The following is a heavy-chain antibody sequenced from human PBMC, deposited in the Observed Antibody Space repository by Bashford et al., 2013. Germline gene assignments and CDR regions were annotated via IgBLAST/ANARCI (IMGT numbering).Heavy chain of an antibody. D-gene: IGHD3-10*01. CDR2: IYYSGST. CDR3: ARVRPTSGSGSYTVAMSFDYR. CDR1: GGSISSYY. Sequence: SSETLSLTCTVSGGSISSYYWSWIRQPPGKGLEWIGYIYYSGSTNYNPSLKSRVTISVDTSKNQFSLKLSSVTAADTAVYYCARVRPTSGSGSYTVAMSFDYRGGQGTSGHRL. V-gene: IGHV4-59*12. J-gene: IGHJ3*01.